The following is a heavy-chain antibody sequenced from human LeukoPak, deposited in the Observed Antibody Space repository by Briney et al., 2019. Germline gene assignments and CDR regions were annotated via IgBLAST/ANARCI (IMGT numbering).Heavy chain of an antibody. CDR3: AREGEMRDIVATIQN. D-gene: IGHD5-12*01. V-gene: IGHV1-2*02. Sequence: ASVKVSCKASGYTFTGYYMHWVRQAPGQGLEWMGWINPNSGGTNYAQKFQGRVTMTRDTSISTAYMELSRLRSDDTAVYYCAREGEMRDIVATIQNWGQGTLVTVSS. CDR2: INPNSGGT. J-gene: IGHJ4*02. CDR1: GYTFTGYY.